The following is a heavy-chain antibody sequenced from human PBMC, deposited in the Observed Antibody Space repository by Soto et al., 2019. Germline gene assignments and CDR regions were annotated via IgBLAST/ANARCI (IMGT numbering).Heavy chain of an antibody. V-gene: IGHV5-51*01. CDR3: AGGGVRGVITRTRDYYGMDV. CDR1: GYSFTSYW. CDR2: IYPGDSDT. D-gene: IGHD3-10*01. J-gene: IGHJ6*02. Sequence: PGESLKISCKGSGYSFTSYWIGWVRQMPGKCLEWMGNIYPGDSDTRYSPSFQGQVTISADKSISTAYLQWSSLKASDTAMYYCAGGGVRGVITRTRDYYGMDVSGQGTTVTVSS.